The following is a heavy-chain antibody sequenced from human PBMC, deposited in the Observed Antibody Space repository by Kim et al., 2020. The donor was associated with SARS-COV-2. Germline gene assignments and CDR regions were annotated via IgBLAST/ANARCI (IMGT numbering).Heavy chain of an antibody. CDR2: VNTYNPNT. J-gene: IGHJ6*02. D-gene: IGHD3-16*01. Sequence: ASVKVSCKASGYTFTSYGFTWVRQAPGQGLEWMGWVNTYNPNTHYAQKLQGRVTMTTDTSSSTAYMELRSLRSDDTAVYYCARGGNGYYYGMDVWGQGTTVTVSS. V-gene: IGHV1-18*01. CDR3: ARGGNGYYYGMDV. CDR1: GYTFTSYG.